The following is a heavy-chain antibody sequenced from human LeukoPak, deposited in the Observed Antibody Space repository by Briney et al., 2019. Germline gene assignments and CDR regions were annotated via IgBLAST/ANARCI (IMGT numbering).Heavy chain of an antibody. CDR3: VKFPETYYYDSSGYPGGDWFDP. Sequence: PGGSLRLSCSASGFTFSSYAMHWVRQAPGKGLEYVSAISSNGGSTYYADSVKGRFTISRDNSKNTLYLQMSSLRAEDTAVYYCVKFPETYYYDSSGYPGGDWFDPWGQGTLVTVSS. V-gene: IGHV3-64D*06. CDR1: GFTFSSYA. J-gene: IGHJ5*02. CDR2: ISSNGGST. D-gene: IGHD3-22*01.